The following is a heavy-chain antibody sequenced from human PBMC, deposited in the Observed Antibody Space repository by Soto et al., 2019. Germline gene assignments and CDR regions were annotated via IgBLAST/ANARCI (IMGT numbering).Heavy chain of an antibody. J-gene: IGHJ4*02. CDR2: TAYDGDNK. D-gene: IGHD1-26*01. CDR3: TRDKSGTWSWDY. V-gene: IGHV3-30-3*01. CDR1: GFTFSSHG. Sequence: GGSLGLSCAASGFTFSSHGMHWVRQAPGKGLEWVAVTAYDGDNKYYADSVKGRFTISRDNSKNTLYLQMNSLRAEDTAVYYCTRDKSGTWSWDYWGQGTPVTGSS.